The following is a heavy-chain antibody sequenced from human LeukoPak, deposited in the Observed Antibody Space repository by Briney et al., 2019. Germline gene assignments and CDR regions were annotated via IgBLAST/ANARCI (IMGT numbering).Heavy chain of an antibody. CDR2: ISYDGSNN. CDR3: AKDHNSHHYYDSSGPIDY. J-gene: IGHJ4*02. D-gene: IGHD3-22*01. V-gene: IGHV3-30-3*01. CDR1: GFTFSNYA. Sequence: PGRSLRLSCAGAGFTFSNYAMHWVRQAPGKGLEWVAVISYDGSNNYYADSVKGRFTISRDNSKNTLYLQMNSLRAEDTAVYYCAKDHNSHHYYDSSGPIDYWGQGTLVTVSS.